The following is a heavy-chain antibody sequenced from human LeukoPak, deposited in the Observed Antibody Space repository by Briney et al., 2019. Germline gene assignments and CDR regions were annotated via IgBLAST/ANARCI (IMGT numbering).Heavy chain of an antibody. D-gene: IGHD3-10*01. CDR3: ARAGSHWHYVY. CDR2: IKQDGSER. V-gene: IGHV3-7*01. J-gene: IGHJ4*02. Sequence: GWSLRLSCAASGFTFSSYWMSWVRQSPTKGLEWVANIKQDGSERYYVDSVKGRFTISRDNAKNSLSLQMNNLRVEDTAVYYCARAGSHWHYVYWGQGTVVTVSS. CDR1: GFTFSSYW.